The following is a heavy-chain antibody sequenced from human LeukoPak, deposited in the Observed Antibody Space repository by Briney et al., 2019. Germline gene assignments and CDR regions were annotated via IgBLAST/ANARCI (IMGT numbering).Heavy chain of an antibody. CDR2: ISWNSGSI. V-gene: IGHV3-9*03. CDR1: GFTFDDYA. D-gene: IGHD6-19*01. Sequence: GGSLRLSCAASGFTFDDYAMHWVRQAPGKGLEWVSGISWNSGSIGYADSVKGRFTISRDNAKNSLYLQMNSLRAEDMALYYCAKDSGQWLAYYFDYWGQGTLVTVSS. J-gene: IGHJ4*02. CDR3: AKDSGQWLAYYFDY.